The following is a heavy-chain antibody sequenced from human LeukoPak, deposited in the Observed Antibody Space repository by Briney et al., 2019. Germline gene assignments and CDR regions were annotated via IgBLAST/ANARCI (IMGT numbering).Heavy chain of an antibody. CDR3: AREGHYDILTGYSPVEYYFYYMDV. V-gene: IGHV3-30*04. Sequence: GGSLRLSCEASGFTFSHYGIHWVRQTPGKGLEWVAAISSDGVEKHYADSVKGRFTISRDNSKSTLYLQMDSLRAEDTALYYCAREGHYDILTGYSPVEYYFYYMDVWGKGTTVTVSS. CDR1: GFTFSHYG. J-gene: IGHJ6*03. D-gene: IGHD3-9*01. CDR2: ISSDGVEK.